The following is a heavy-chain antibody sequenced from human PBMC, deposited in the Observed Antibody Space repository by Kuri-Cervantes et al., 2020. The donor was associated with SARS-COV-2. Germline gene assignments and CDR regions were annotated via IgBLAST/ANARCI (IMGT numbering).Heavy chain of an antibody. CDR1: GGSISSGSYY. CDR3: ARRHIVVVPAASLPSDAFDI. Sequence: LRLSCTVSGGSISSGSYYWSWIRQPAGKGLEWIGYIYTSGSTNYNPSLKSRVTISVDTSKNQFSLKLSSVTAADTAVYYCARRHIVVVPAASLPSDAFDIWGQGTMVTVSS. J-gene: IGHJ3*02. V-gene: IGHV4-61*09. D-gene: IGHD2-2*01. CDR2: IYTSGST.